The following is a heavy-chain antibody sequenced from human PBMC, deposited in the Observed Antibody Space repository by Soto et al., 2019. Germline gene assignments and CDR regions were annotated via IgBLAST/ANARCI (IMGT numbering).Heavy chain of an antibody. V-gene: IGHV1-18*01. CDR2: ISAYNGNT. CDR1: GYTFTSYG. J-gene: IGHJ5*01. CDR3: ARDRDTAMVTWFDS. Sequence: ASVKGACKASGYTFTSYGSSWGRQSPGQGLEWMGWISAYNGNTNYAQKLQGRVTMTTDTSTSTAYMELRSLRSDDTAVYYCARDRDTAMVTWFDSWGQGTLVTVSS. D-gene: IGHD5-18*01.